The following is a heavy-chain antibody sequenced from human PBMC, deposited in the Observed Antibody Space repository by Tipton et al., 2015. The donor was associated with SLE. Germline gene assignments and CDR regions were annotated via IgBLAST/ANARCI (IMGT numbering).Heavy chain of an antibody. V-gene: IGHV4-34*01. CDR3: ARSAPDSSAYPTFFDY. CDR1: GDSFSGYY. Sequence: TLSLTCSVYGDSFSGYYWSWIRQPPGKGLEWIGEISPSVSTNYNPSLKSRVTISVDTSKNQYSLKLNSVIAADTAVYYCARSAPDSSAYPTFFDYWGQGTPVTVSS. D-gene: IGHD3-22*01. CDR2: ISPSVST. J-gene: IGHJ4*02.